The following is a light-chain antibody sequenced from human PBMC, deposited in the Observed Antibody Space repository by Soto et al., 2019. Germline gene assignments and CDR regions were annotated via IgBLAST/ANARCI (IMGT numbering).Light chain of an antibody. CDR3: QQHNNWPLT. Sequence: EVVLTQSPATLSVSAGGTVTLSCRASQSVRTNVAWYQQIPGQAPRLLVYGASTRATGVPARFTGSGSGIEFSLTISSLLSEDSAVYYCQQHNNWPLTFGGGAKVEI. V-gene: IGKV3-15*01. CDR1: QSVRTN. CDR2: GAS. J-gene: IGKJ4*01.